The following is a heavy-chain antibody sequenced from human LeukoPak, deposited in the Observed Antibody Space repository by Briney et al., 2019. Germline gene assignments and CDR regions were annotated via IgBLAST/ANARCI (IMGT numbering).Heavy chain of an antibody. J-gene: IGHJ4*02. Sequence: GESLKISCAASGFTFSSYVMSWVRQAPGKGLEWVSAITGSGGSTYYADSVKGRFTISRDNSKNTLYLQMNSLRAEDTAVYYCAKLPTARFDYWGQGTLVTVSS. D-gene: IGHD4-17*01. CDR1: GFTFSSYV. V-gene: IGHV3-23*01. CDR3: AKLPTARFDY. CDR2: ITGSGGST.